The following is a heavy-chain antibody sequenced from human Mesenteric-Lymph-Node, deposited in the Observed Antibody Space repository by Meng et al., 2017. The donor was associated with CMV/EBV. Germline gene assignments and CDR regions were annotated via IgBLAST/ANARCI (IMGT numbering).Heavy chain of an antibody. CDR1: GFIFDDYV. J-gene: IGHJ6*02. D-gene: IGHD5-12*01. Sequence: GGSLRLSCAASGFIFDDYVMSWVRQAPGKGLEWVASLNWNNGSIGYADSVKGRFTISRDNAKSSLYLQMNSLRTEDTALYYCAKDVARRRYYHGLDVWGQGTMVTVSS. V-gene: IGHV3-9*01. CDR3: AKDVARRRYYHGLDV. CDR2: LNWNNGSI.